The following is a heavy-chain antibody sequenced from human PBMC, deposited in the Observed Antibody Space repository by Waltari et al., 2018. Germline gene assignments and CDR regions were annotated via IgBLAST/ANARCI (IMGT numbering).Heavy chain of an antibody. V-gene: IGHV4-34*02. Sequence: QVQLQQWGAGLLKPSETLSLTCAIYSQSLNAYFWTRIRQSPGGGLEWIGDNNYSGTTNYNPSLKGRVTMSVDVSKNQFSLKLTSVTAADTAMYYCARTYLYYGSGRSELDYWGRGTLVTVSS. J-gene: IGHJ4*02. CDR2: NNYSGTT. D-gene: IGHD3-10*01. CDR1: SQSLNAYF. CDR3: ARTYLYYGSGRSELDY.